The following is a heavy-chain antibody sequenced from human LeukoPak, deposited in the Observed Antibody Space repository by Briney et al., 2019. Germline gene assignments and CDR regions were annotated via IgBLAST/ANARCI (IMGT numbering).Heavy chain of an antibody. Sequence: PGGSLRLSCAASGFTFSSYSMNWVRQAPGKGLEWVSAISGSGGSTYYADSVKGRFTISRDNSKNTLYLQMNSLRAEDTAVYYCAKVVDDYGDYVRYFQHWGQGTLVTVSS. J-gene: IGHJ1*01. CDR3: AKVVDDYGDYVRYFQH. D-gene: IGHD4-17*01. CDR2: ISGSGGST. CDR1: GFTFSSYS. V-gene: IGHV3-23*01.